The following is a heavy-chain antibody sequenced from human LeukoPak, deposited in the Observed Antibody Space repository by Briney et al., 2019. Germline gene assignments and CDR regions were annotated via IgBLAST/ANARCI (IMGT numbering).Heavy chain of an antibody. V-gene: IGHV3-48*03. J-gene: IGHJ6*02. CDR3: ARDYRDSSSWENYYYGMDV. D-gene: IGHD6-13*01. Sequence: PGGSLRLSCAASGFTFSSYEMNWVRQSPGKGLEWVSYISSSGSTIYYADSVKGRFTISRDNAKKSLYLQMNSLRAEDTAVYYCARDYRDSSSWENYYYGMDVWGQGTTVTVSS. CDR1: GFTFSSYE. CDR2: ISSSGSTI.